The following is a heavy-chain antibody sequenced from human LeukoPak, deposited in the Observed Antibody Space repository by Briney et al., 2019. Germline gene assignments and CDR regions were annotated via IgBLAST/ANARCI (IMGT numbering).Heavy chain of an antibody. D-gene: IGHD2-15*01. V-gene: IGHV1-8*01. CDR2: MNPNSGNT. Sequence: ASVKVSCKASGYIFTNYDINRVRQATGQGLEWMGWMNPNSGNTGYAQKFQGRVTMTRNTSISTAYMELSSLRSEDAAVYYCARGAVDVSCSGGSCYHLDYWGQGTLVTVSS. CDR3: ARGAVDVSCSGGSCYHLDY. CDR1: GYIFTNYD. J-gene: IGHJ4*02.